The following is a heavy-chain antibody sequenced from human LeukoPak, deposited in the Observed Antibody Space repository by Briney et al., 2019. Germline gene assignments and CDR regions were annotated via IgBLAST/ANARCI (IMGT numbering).Heavy chain of an antibody. Sequence: PGRSLRLSCVASGFIFSNYPLHWVRQAPGKGLEWVAIISYDGSNTYADSVKGRFTISRDNSKNTLYLQMNSLRAEDTAVYYCAKETLVIAVATPFFDYWGLGTLVTVSS. D-gene: IGHD6-19*01. J-gene: IGHJ4*02. CDR1: GFIFSNYP. V-gene: IGHV3-30*18. CDR2: ISYDGSNT. CDR3: AKETLVIAVATPFFDY.